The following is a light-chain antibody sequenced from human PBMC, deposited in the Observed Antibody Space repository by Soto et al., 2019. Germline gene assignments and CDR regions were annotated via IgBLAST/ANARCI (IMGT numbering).Light chain of an antibody. J-gene: IGLJ1*01. CDR3: FSYTSFDTYV. Sequence: QSVLTQPASVSASPGQSITISCTGTNTDIGAYKFFSWYQQHPGKAPKLMIYDVTSRPSGVSNRFSGSKSGNTASLIISGLQAEDEADYYCFSYTSFDTYVFGTGTKLTVL. CDR2: DVT. CDR1: NTDIGAYKF. V-gene: IGLV2-14*03.